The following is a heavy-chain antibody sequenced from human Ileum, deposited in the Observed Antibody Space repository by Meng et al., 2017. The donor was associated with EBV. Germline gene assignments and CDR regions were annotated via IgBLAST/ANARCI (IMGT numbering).Heavy chain of an antibody. D-gene: IGHD1-26*01. CDR2: FYEGTT. Sequence: QVHMQESGPGLVKPSGTLSLTCDVSGVSISGNYWSWIRQPPVKGLEWIGFFYEGTTNYNPSLKSRVTIAAGPANNQISLRLSSVTSADTAVYYCAKGGQWDPLDSWGRGILVTVSS. J-gene: IGHJ4*02. CDR1: GVSISGNY. CDR3: AKGGQWDPLDS. V-gene: IGHV4-59*01.